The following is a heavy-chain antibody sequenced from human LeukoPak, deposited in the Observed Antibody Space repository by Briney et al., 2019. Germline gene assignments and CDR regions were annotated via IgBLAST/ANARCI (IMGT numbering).Heavy chain of an antibody. J-gene: IGHJ4*02. V-gene: IGHV3-43*01. CDR2: ISWSGGTT. CDR3: AKERIGGSLDY. CDR1: GFSFQNYT. Sequence: GGSLRLSCAASGFSFQNYTMHWVRRSPGKGLEWVSQISWSGGTTYYADSVKGRFAISRDNSRNSLYLQMNSLRTEDTALYYCAKERIGGSLDYWGQGTLLTVSS. D-gene: IGHD3-10*01.